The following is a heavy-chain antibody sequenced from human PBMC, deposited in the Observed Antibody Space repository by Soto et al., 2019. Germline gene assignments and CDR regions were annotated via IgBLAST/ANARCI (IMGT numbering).Heavy chain of an antibody. Sequence: QVQLVQSGTEVKKPGASVKVSCKASGYTFTSYGISWVRQAPGQGLEWMGWIRAYNGNTNYAQKLQGRVTMNTDTSTSTDYMDLRSLRSDDTAVYYCARDAPPEDYWGQGTLVTVSS. J-gene: IGHJ4*02. CDR1: GYTFTSYG. V-gene: IGHV1-18*01. CDR2: IRAYNGNT. CDR3: ARDAPPEDY.